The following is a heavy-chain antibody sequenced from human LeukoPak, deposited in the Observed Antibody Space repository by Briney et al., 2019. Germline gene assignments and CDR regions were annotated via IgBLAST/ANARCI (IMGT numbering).Heavy chain of an antibody. V-gene: IGHV4-59*01. CDR3: ARGVYIAAAQYGY. D-gene: IGHD6-13*01. CDR2: IYYSGTT. Sequence: SETLSLTCTVSGVSISNYYWSWIRQPPGKGLEGIGYIYYSGTTNYNPSLKSRVNISVDTSKKKFSLKLNSVTAADTAVYYCARGVYIAAAQYGYWGQGTLVTVSS. J-gene: IGHJ4*02. CDR1: GVSISNYY.